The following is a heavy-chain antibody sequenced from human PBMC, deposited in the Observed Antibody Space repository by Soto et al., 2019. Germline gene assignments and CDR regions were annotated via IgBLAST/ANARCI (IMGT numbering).Heavy chain of an antibody. CDR1: GFTFSGSA. Sequence: PGGSLRLSCAASGFTFSGSAVHWVRQASGKGLEWVGRIRSKANSYATAYAASVKGRFTISRDDSKNTAYLQMNSLKTEDTAVYYCTRLPAVAGTIDYWGQGTPVTVSS. J-gene: IGHJ4*02. D-gene: IGHD6-19*01. V-gene: IGHV3-73*01. CDR3: TRLPAVAGTIDY. CDR2: IRSKANSYAT.